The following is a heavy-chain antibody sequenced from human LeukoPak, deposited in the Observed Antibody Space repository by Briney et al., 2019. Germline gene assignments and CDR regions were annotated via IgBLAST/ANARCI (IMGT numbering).Heavy chain of an antibody. CDR1: GFTFSDYY. CDR2: ISSSGSTI. J-gene: IGHJ4*02. CDR3: ARYFDTSGYPYYVDY. Sequence: GGSLRLSCTASGFTFSDYYMTWIRQAPGRGLEWVSYISSSGSTIYYADSVKGRFTISRDNAKNSLYLQMTSLRAEDTAVYYCARYFDTSGYPYYVDYWGRGALVTVSS. V-gene: IGHV3-11*04. D-gene: IGHD3-22*01.